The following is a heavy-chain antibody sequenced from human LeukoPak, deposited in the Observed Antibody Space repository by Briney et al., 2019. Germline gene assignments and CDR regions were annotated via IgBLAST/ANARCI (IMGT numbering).Heavy chain of an antibody. CDR3: ARTKYSTSSQYYYYYMDV. J-gene: IGHJ6*03. CDR1: GFIFDDYG. Sequence: GGSLRLSCAASGFIFDDYGMSWVRQAPGRGLEWVSGINWNGSSTGYADSVKGRFTISRDNAKNSLYLKMNSLRAEDTALYYCARTKYSTSSQYYYYYMDVWGKGTTVTVSS. CDR2: INWNGSST. V-gene: IGHV3-20*04. D-gene: IGHD6-6*01.